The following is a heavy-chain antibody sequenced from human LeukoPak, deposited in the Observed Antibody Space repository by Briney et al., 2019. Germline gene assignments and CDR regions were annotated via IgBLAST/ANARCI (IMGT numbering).Heavy chain of an antibody. CDR3: AKDGAQYSSGPECDP. CDR2: ISHDGMKA. J-gene: IGHJ5*02. CDR1: GLHFSGTA. Sequence: GGSLRLSCAASGLHFSGTAMRWVREAPGKGVEWGSAISHDGMKANYADSVKGGFTISRDNSKKTVSLEMSSLTAADTGVYYCAKDGAQYSSGPECDPRGQGALVTVSP. V-gene: IGHV3-23*01. D-gene: IGHD6-19*01.